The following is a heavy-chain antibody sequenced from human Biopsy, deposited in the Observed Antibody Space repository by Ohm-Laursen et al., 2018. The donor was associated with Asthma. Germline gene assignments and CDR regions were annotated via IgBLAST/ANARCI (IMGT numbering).Heavy chain of an antibody. Sequence: SETLSLTCAVYGGSFSSNYWSWIRQTPGKGLEWLGDNHYSGNTNYYPPLHSRVTLTVDTSKNPFSLRLTSVTAADTAVYYCARGSSSRLSQWELLVSGGKRAHSYYGMDVWGQGTTVTVSS. CDR1: GGSFSSNY. J-gene: IGHJ6*02. CDR2: NHYSGNT. CDR3: ARGSSSRLSQWELLVSGGKRAHSYYGMDV. D-gene: IGHD1-26*01. V-gene: IGHV4-34*01.